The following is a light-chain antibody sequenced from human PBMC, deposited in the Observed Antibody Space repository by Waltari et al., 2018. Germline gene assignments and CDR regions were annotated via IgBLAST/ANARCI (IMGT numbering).Light chain of an antibody. V-gene: IGLV2-23*02. Sequence: QSALTQPASVSGSPGQSITISCTGTSSDVGSYNLVSWYKQHPGKAPKLMIYEVSRRPSGVSNRLSGSKSGNTASLTISGLQAEDESDYYCCSYAGSNTPMVFGGGTKLTVL. J-gene: IGLJ2*01. CDR1: SSDVGSYNL. CDR3: CSYAGSNTPMV. CDR2: EVS.